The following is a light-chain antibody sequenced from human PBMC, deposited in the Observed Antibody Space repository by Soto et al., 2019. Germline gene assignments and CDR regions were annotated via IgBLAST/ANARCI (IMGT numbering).Light chain of an antibody. CDR3: QQYSYWPGT. CDR2: GAS. J-gene: IGKJ1*01. V-gene: IGKV3-15*01. CDR1: QAFGNN. Sequence: EIVMTQSPATLSVSPGERATLSCRASQAFGNNLAWYQQKPGQAPRLLIYGASTRATGIPARFSGSGSGTKFTLTISSLQSEDSAGYYCQQYSYWPGTCGQGTKVGIK.